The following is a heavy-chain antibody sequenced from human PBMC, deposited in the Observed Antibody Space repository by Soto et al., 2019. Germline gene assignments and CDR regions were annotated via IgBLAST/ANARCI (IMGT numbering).Heavy chain of an antibody. CDR2: INSDGSTT. CDR1: GGYL. J-gene: IGHJ5*02. CDR3: ARSDWFDP. Sequence: GGSLRLSCVASGGYLMHWVRQAPGKGLVWVSRINSDGSTTSYADSVKGRFTISRDNAKNTLYLQMNSLRPEDTAVYYCARSDWFDPWGQGTLVTVSS. V-gene: IGHV3-74*01.